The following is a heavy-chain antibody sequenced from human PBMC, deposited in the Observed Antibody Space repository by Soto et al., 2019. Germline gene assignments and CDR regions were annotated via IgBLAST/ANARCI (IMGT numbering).Heavy chain of an antibody. CDR2: ITGGGANS. J-gene: IGHJ4*02. CDR3: AKSAAATLRVGFDY. CDR1: GFTFSTYT. V-gene: IGHV3-23*01. Sequence: EVRLLESGGALVQPGGSLRLSCEASGFTFSTYTMSWVRQAPGRGLEWVLAITGGGANSYYADPVKGRFTISRDNSKNELYLQMSSLRAEDTAEYYCAKSAAATLRVGFDYWGQGTLVTVSA. D-gene: IGHD6-25*01.